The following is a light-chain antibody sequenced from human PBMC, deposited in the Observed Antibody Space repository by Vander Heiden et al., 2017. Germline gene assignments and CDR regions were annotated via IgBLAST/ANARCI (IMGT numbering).Light chain of an antibody. V-gene: IGKV1-9*01. CDR1: QDISNF. Sequence: IQMPPSPSSLSASVGDRVTITCRASQDISNFLAWYQQRPGKAPTLLIYAASTLQSGVSSRFSGSGSGTDFTLTISSLQPEDFAIYYCQQPRTCPYTFGQGTKLEI. CDR2: AAS. J-gene: IGKJ2*01. CDR3: QQPRTCPYT.